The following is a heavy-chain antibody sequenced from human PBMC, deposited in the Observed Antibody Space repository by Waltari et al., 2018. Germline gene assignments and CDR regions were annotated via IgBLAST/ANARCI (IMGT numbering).Heavy chain of an antibody. J-gene: IGHJ4*02. D-gene: IGHD3-3*01. CDR1: GYSISSGYY. Sequence: QVQLQESGPGLVKPSETLSLTCAVSGYSISSGYYWGWIRQPPGKGLEWIGSIYHSGSTYYNPSLKSRVTISVDTSKNKFSLKLSSVTAADTAVYYCARGDFWSGYGDYWGQGTLVTVSS. CDR2: IYHSGST. V-gene: IGHV4-38-2*01. CDR3: ARGDFWSGYGDY.